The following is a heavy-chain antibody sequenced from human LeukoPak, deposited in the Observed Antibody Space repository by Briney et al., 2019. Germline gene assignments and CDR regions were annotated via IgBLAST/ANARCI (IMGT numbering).Heavy chain of an antibody. J-gene: IGHJ6*02. V-gene: IGHV4-59*01. D-gene: IGHD1-1*01. CDR3: AREQLNLLEDFGMDV. CDR1: GGSFSTYY. Sequence: SETLSLTCTVSGGSFSTYYWTWIRQPPGKGLEWIGYIYYSGRTKYHPSLKSRVTISVDTSKNQFSLKVSSVTAADTAVYYCAREQLNLLEDFGMDVWGQGTTVTVSS. CDR2: IYYSGRT.